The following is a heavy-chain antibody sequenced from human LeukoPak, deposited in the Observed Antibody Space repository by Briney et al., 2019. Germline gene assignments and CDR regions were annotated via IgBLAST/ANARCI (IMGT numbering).Heavy chain of an antibody. J-gene: IGHJ4*02. D-gene: IGHD4-23*01. CDR1: GFTFSSYE. CDR3: ARCPRWAHFDY. CDR2: ISSSGRAI. Sequence: GGCLRLSCAGSGFTFSSYEMNWVRQAPGKGLEWVSYISSSGRAIYYADSVKGRFTVSRDNAKDSLYLQMNSLRAEDTAVYYCARCPRWAHFDYWGQGTLVTVSS. V-gene: IGHV3-48*03.